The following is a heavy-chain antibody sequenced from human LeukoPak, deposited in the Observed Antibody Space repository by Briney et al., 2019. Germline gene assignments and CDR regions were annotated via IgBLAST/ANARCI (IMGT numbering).Heavy chain of an antibody. CDR2: MNPNSGNT. CDR1: GYTFTSYD. V-gene: IGHV1-8*01. J-gene: IGHJ5*02. Sequence: ASVKVSCTASGYTFTSYDINWVRQATGQGLEWMGWMNPNSGNTGYAQKFQGRVTMTRNTSISTAYMELSSLRSEDTAVYYCARDLVGAAAGTGWFDPWGQGTLVTVSS. D-gene: IGHD6-13*01. CDR3: ARDLVGAAAGTGWFDP.